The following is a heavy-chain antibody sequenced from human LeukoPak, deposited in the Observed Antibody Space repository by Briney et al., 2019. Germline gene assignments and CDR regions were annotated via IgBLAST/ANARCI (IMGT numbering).Heavy chain of an antibody. CDR3: AKKGGYDSSGYYPLDY. CDR2: ISGSGGST. Sequence: GGSLRLSCAASGFTFSSYAMSWVRLAPGKGLEWVSAISGSGGSTYYADSVKGRFTISRDNSKNTLYLQMNSLRAEDTAVYYCAKKGGYDSSGYYPLDYWGQGTLVTVSS. D-gene: IGHD3-22*01. CDR1: GFTFSSYA. V-gene: IGHV3-23*01. J-gene: IGHJ4*02.